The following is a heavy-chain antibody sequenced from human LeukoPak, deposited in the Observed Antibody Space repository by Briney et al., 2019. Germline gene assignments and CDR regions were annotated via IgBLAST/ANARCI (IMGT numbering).Heavy chain of an antibody. V-gene: IGHV5-51*01. J-gene: IGHJ4*02. CDR1: GYSFTTYW. CDR3: ARPPYDGGMSAFDY. D-gene: IGHD4-23*01. Sequence: GESLKISCKGSGYSFTTYWISWVRQMPGKGLEWMGIIYPGDSDTRYSPSFQGQVTISADKSTSTAYLQWSSLKASDTAMYYCARPPYDGGMSAFDYWGQGTLVTVSS. CDR2: IYPGDSDT.